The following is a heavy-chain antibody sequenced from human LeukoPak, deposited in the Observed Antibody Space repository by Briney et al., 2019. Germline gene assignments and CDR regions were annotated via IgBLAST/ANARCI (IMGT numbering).Heavy chain of an antibody. CDR1: GYTFSSHG. CDR2: INPYNGDT. CDR3: ASAGIDRWELLTHAFDI. J-gene: IGHJ3*02. D-gene: IGHD4-23*01. Sequence: ASVKVSCKASGYTFSSHGINWVRQAPGQGLEWMGWINPYNGDTNYAQELQGRVTLTTDTSTSTAYMELRSLRSDDTAVYYCASAGIDRWELLTHAFDIWGQGTMVTVSS. V-gene: IGHV1-18*01.